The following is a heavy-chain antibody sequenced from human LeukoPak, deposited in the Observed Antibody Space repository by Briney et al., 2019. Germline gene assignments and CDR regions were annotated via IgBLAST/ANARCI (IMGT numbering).Heavy chain of an antibody. CDR1: GGSFSGYY. J-gene: IGHJ4*02. D-gene: IGHD3-3*01. Sequence: SETLSLTCAVYGGSFSGYYWSWIRQPPGKGLEWIAEINHSGSNNYNPSLKSRVTISVDTSKNQFSLKLSSVTAADTAVYYCARNVITIFGVVISRGGFDYWGQGTLVTVSS. V-gene: IGHV4-34*01. CDR2: INHSGSN. CDR3: ARNVITIFGVVISRGGFDY.